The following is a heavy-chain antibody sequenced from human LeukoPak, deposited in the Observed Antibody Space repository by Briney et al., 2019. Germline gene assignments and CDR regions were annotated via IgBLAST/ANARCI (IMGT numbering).Heavy chain of an antibody. CDR2: MYYSGST. CDR3: ARADGAFFDY. Sequence: SETLSLTCTVSGGSISSSSYYWGWIRQPPRKGLEWIGTMYYSGSTYYNPSLKSRVTISVDTSKNQFSLKLTSVTAADTAVYYCARADGAFFDYWGQGTLVTVSS. CDR1: GGSISSSSYY. J-gene: IGHJ4*02. V-gene: IGHV4-39*07.